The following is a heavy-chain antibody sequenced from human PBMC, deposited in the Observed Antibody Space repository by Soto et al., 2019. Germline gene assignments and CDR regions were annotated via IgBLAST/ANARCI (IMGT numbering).Heavy chain of an antibody. V-gene: IGHV1-46*01. CDR2: FNPTSRST. J-gene: IGHJ4*02. CDR1: GYTFINYY. D-gene: IGHD6-13*01. Sequence: QVQLVQSGAEVKKHGASVKLSCKASGYTFINYYIHWVRQAPGQGLEWMGIFNPTSRSTNYAQKFQGRVNLTIDTSTRTVYMELSSLRFDDTSVYYCARDLAAGDYWGQGTLVTVSS. CDR3: ARDLAAGDY.